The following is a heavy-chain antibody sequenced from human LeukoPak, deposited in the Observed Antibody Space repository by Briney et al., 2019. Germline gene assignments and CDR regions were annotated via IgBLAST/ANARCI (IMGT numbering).Heavy chain of an antibody. CDR2: IYTNGGT. Sequence: PSETLSLTCTVSGGSISSNYWCWIRQPAGKGLEWIGRIYTNGGTNFNPSLKSRVTMSVDTSKNQFSLKLRSVTAADTAVYYCARDRYDSVYNWFDPWGQGTLVTVSS. CDR3: ARDRYDSVYNWFDP. D-gene: IGHD3-22*01. J-gene: IGHJ5*02. V-gene: IGHV4-4*07. CDR1: GGSISSNY.